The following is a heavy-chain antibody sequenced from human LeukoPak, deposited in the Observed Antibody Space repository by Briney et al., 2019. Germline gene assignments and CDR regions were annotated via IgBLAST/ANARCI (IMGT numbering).Heavy chain of an antibody. V-gene: IGHV4-39*01. D-gene: IGHD1-14*01. J-gene: IGHJ4*02. Sequence: SETLSLTCAVSGGSISSSSYYWGWIRQPPGKGLEWIGSIYYSGSTYYNPSLKSRVTISVDTSKNQFSLKLSSVTAADTAVYYCARQVTTRPFGYWGQGTLVTVSS. CDR2: IYYSGST. CDR3: ARQVTTRPFGY. CDR1: GGSISSSSYY.